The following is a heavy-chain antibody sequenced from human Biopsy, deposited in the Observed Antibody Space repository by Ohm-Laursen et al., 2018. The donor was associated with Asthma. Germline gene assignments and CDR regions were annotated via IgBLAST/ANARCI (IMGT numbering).Heavy chain of an antibody. Sequence: GASVKVSCKTSGYTFNSAGITWVRQAPGQGLEWMGWISVYNGNTKDAQKLQDRVTMITDTSTSTAYMELRSLRSGDTAVYFCARAVDYSHYYGIDVWGQGTTVTVS. CDR2: ISVYNGNT. J-gene: IGHJ6*02. V-gene: IGHV1-18*01. CDR1: GYTFNSAG. D-gene: IGHD3-10*01. CDR3: ARAVDYSHYYGIDV.